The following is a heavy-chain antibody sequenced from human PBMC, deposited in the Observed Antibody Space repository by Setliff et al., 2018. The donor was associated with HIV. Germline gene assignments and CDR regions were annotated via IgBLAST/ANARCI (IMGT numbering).Heavy chain of an antibody. V-gene: IGHV4-34*01. CDR1: GGSFSGYY. Sequence: SETLSLTCAVYGGSFSGYYWSWIRQPPGKGLEWIGEIDHSGSTNYNPSLKSRVTISVNTSKNHFSLRLNSVTAADTAVYYCARGILIIGDFDAFDIWGQGTMVTVSS. CDR3: ARGILIIGDFDAFDI. J-gene: IGHJ3*02. D-gene: IGHD4-17*01. CDR2: IDHSGST.